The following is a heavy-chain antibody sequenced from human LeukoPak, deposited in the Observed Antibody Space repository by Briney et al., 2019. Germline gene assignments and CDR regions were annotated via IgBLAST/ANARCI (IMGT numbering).Heavy chain of an antibody. D-gene: IGHD3-22*01. Sequence: SGRSLRLSCAASGFTFSSYGMHWVRQAPGKGLEWVAIIWYDGSNKYYADSVKGRFTISRDNSKNTLFLQMNSLRAEDTAVYYCARESTMIRGSNLYGMDVWGQGTTVTVSS. V-gene: IGHV3-33*01. CDR2: IWYDGSNK. J-gene: IGHJ6*02. CDR3: ARESTMIRGSNLYGMDV. CDR1: GFTFSSYG.